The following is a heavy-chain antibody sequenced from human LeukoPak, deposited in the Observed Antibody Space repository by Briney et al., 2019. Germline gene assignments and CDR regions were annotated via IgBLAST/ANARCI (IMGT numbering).Heavy chain of an antibody. V-gene: IGHV3-72*01. D-gene: IGHD5-12*01. CDR2: SRNKANSYTP. J-gene: IGHJ3*01. CDR3: ARSPSSGRAGFDL. CDR1: GFIFNDYY. Sequence: GGSLRLSCAASGFIFNDYYIDWVRQAPGRGLEWVGRSRNKANSYTPEYAASVKGRFTVSRDDSRDSVFLQMNSLKTEDTAVYYCARSPSSGRAGFDLWGQGTMVTVSS.